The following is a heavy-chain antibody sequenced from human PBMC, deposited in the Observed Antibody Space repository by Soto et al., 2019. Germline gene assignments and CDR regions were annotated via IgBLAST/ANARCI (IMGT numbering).Heavy chain of an antibody. D-gene: IGHD2-21*02. Sequence: QVQLQESGPGLVKPSQTLSLTCTVSGGSISSGDYYWSWIRQPPGKGLEWIGYTYYSGSTYYTPSLKSRVTXSXDXXKNQFSLKLNSVTAADTAVYYCARAMVVTQNWFDPWGQGTLVTVSS. CDR3: ARAMVVTQNWFDP. V-gene: IGHV4-30-4*01. CDR2: TYYSGST. CDR1: GGSISSGDYY. J-gene: IGHJ5*02.